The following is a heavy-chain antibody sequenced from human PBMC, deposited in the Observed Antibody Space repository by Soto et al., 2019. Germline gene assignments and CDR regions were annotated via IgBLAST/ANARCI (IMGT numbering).Heavy chain of an antibody. CDR1: GGSINSHY. V-gene: IGHV4-59*11. CDR2: IHYTGST. D-gene: IGHD3-16*01. Sequence: QVHLQESGPGLVKPSETLSLTCVVSGGSINSHYWSWIRQPPGKGLEWIGYIHYTGSTKYNPSLNSRVTISLATPRSLFALRLSSVTPADSAVYYCVRTWRVGDWGQGTLVTISS. J-gene: IGHJ4*02. CDR3: VRTWRVGD.